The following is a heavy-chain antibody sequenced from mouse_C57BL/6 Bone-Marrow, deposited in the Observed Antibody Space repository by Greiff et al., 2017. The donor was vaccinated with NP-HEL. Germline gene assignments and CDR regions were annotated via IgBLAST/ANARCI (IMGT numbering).Heavy chain of an antibody. CDR1: GYSFTGYF. V-gene: IGHV1-20*01. Sequence: EVQLQQSGPELVKPGDSVKISCKASGYSFTGYFMNWVMQSHGKSLEWIGRINPYNGDTFYNQKFKGKATLTVDKSSSTAHMELRSLTSEDSAVYYCARLGDEGLRRDYWGQGTTLTVSS. CDR3: ARLGDEGLRRDY. J-gene: IGHJ2*01. CDR2: INPYNGDT. D-gene: IGHD2-4*01.